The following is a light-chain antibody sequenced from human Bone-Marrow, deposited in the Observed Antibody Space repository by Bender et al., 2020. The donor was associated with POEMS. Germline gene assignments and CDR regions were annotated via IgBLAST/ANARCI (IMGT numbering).Light chain of an antibody. CDR2: EVS. J-gene: IGLJ3*02. CDR1: SSDVGAYDL. Sequence: QSALTQPASMFGSLGQSITISCTGTSSDVGAYDLVSWYQQLPGTAPKIIIYEVSNRPSGVSNRFSGSKSDNTASLTISGLRAEDEADYYCCSYTTSSTWVFGTGTKLTVL. CDR3: CSYTTSSTWV. V-gene: IGLV2-14*02.